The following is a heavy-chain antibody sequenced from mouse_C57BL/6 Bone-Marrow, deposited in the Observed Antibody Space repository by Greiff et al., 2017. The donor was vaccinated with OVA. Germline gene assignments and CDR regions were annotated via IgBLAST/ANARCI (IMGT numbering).Heavy chain of an antibody. D-gene: IGHD1-1*02. CDR3: ARLGGYYGYFDV. Sequence: VQLQQSGAELARPGASVKLSCKASGYTFTSYGISWVKQRTGQGLEWIGEIYPRSGNTYYNEKFKGKATLTADKSSSTAYMELRSLTSEDSAVYFCARLGGYYGYFDVWGTGTTVTVSS. J-gene: IGHJ1*03. CDR2: IYPRSGNT. CDR1: GYTFTSYG. V-gene: IGHV1-81*01.